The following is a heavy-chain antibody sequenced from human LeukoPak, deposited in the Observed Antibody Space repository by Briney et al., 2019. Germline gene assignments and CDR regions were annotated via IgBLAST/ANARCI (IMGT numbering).Heavy chain of an antibody. CDR3: AKDFPNWGCDY. J-gene: IGHJ4*02. CDR2: INDDGSTT. D-gene: IGHD7-27*01. V-gene: IGHV3-74*01. Sequence: GGSLRLSCAASGFTFSRSWMHWVRQAPGKGLVWVSRINDDGSTTSYADSVKGRFTISRDNAKNTLYLQMNSLRTDDTAVYYCAKDFPNWGCDYWGQGTLVTVSS. CDR1: GFTFSRSW.